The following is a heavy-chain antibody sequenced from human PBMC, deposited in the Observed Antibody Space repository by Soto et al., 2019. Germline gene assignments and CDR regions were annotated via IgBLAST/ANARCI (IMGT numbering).Heavy chain of an antibody. V-gene: IGHV3-21*01. D-gene: IGHD5-18*01. CDR1: GFTFSSYS. CDR3: ARLSKYSMDV. Sequence: GGSLRLSCAASGFTFSSYSMNWVRQAPGKGLEWVSSISSISYIYYADSVKGRFTISRDNAKNTLHLQMNSLRAEYTAVYYCARLSKYSMDVWGQGTTVTVSS. CDR2: ISSISYI. J-gene: IGHJ6*02.